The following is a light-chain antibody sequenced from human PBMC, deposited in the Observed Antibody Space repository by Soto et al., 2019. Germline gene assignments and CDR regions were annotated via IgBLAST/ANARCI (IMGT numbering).Light chain of an antibody. CDR3: GTWDSSLSAIV. J-gene: IGLJ1*01. V-gene: IGLV1-51*02. CDR1: SSNIGNNY. Sequence: QSVLTQPPSVSAAPGQKVTISCSGSSSNIGNNYVSWYQQLPGTAPKLLIYENNKRPSGIPDRFSGSKSGTSATLGITGLQTGDEADYYCGTWDSSLSAIVFGTGTMVTVL. CDR2: ENN.